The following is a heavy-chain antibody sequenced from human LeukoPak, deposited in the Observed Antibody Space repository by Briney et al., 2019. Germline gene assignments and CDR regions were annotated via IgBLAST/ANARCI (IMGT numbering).Heavy chain of an antibody. CDR1: GYXFTSYY. D-gene: IGHD3-22*01. Sequence: ASVKVSCKASGYXFTSYYIHWVRQAPGQGLEWMGIINPSGGSTSYAQKFQGRVTMTRDTSTSTVYMELSSLRSEDTAVYYCARDDSSGLDYWGQGTLVTVSS. V-gene: IGHV1-46*01. CDR3: ARDDSSGLDY. J-gene: IGHJ4*02. CDR2: INPSGGST.